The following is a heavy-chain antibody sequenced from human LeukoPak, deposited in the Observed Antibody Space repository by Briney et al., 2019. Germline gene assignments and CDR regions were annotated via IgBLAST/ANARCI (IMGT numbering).Heavy chain of an antibody. J-gene: IGHJ4*02. D-gene: IGHD1-7*01. CDR3: ARDRNWNSPVYFDY. V-gene: IGHV4-4*02. Sequence: SGTLSLTCAVSGGSISKTNSWSWVRQSPGRGLEWIGEIYHSGRTNYNPSLKNRVTISVDRSNNQFSLRLNSVTAADTAVYYCARDRNWNSPVYFDYWGQGTLVTVSS. CDR1: GGSISKTNS. CDR2: IYHSGRT.